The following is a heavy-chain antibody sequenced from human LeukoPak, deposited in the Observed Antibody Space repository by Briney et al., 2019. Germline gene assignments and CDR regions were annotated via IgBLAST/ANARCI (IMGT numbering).Heavy chain of an antibody. V-gene: IGHV5-51*01. CDR3: ARHGGHDYGDYFSGPWFDP. J-gene: IGHJ5*02. D-gene: IGHD4-17*01. CDR1: GYSFTSYW. Sequence: GESLKISCKGSGYSFTSYWIGWVRQMPGKGLEWMGIIYPGDSDTRYSPSFQGQVTISADKSISTAYLQWSSLEASDTAMYYCARHGGHDYGDYFSGPWFDPWGQGTLVTVSS. CDR2: IYPGDSDT.